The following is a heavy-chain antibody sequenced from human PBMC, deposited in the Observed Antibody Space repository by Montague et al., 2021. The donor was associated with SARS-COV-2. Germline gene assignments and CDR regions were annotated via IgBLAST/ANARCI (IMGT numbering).Heavy chain of an antibody. D-gene: IGHD6-25*01. J-gene: IGHJ4*02. CDR1: GGSISSGSYE. CDR3: ARRLGGSGWLDY. Sequence: SETLSLTCTVAGGSISSGSYEWGWIRQPPGKGLEWIGNIHSSGSTYYKSRVTISVDTSKNQFSQKVTSVTAAGTAVYYCARRLGGSGWLDYWGQGTLVTVSS. V-gene: IGHV4-39*01. CDR2: IHSSGST.